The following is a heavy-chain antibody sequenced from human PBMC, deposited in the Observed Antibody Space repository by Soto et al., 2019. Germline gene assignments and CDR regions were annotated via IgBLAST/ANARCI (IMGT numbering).Heavy chain of an antibody. V-gene: IGHV4-61*08. D-gene: IGHD3-10*01. Sequence: PSETLSLTCTVSGGSISSDGYHWGWIRQSPEKGLEWIGYIYYGGRTSYNPSLKSRVTISLDTSKNQFSLTLNSVTASDTAVYYCARDFGSGSYHLVYWGQGTQVTVSS. CDR2: IYYGGRT. J-gene: IGHJ4*02. CDR3: ARDFGSGSYHLVY. CDR1: GGSISSDGYH.